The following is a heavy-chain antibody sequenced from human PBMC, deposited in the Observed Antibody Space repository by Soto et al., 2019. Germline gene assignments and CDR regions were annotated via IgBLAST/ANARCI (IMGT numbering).Heavy chain of an antibody. CDR2: IYYSGST. CDR3: ARGYRNAFDI. D-gene: IGHD2-2*02. V-gene: IGHV4-59*08. Sequence: PSETLSLTCTVSGGSISSYYWSGIRQPPGKGLEWIGYIYYSGSTNYNPSLKSRVTISVDTSKNQFSLKLSSVTAADTAVYYCARGYRNAFDIWGQGTMVTVSS. J-gene: IGHJ3*02. CDR1: GGSISSYY.